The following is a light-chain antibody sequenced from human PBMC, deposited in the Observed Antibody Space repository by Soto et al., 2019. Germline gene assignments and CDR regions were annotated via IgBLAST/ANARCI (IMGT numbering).Light chain of an antibody. V-gene: IGLV2-14*03. CDR3: SSYTSNTTPVV. CDR1: NNEVGGYNY. J-gene: IGLJ2*01. CDR2: DVS. Sequence: QSVLTQPASVSGSPGQSITLSCTGTNNEVGGYNYVSWYQQHPGKAPKLMIYDVSNRPSGVSNRFSGSKSGNTASLTISGLQAEDEADYYCSSYTSNTTPVVFGGGTKVTVL.